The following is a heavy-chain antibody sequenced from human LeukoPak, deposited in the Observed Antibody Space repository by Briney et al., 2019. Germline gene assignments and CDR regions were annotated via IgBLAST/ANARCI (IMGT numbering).Heavy chain of an antibody. CDR1: GFTFSSYS. J-gene: IGHJ4*02. V-gene: IGHV3-21*01. CDR3: ARAPIAVAGTDVGGELHY. CDR2: ISSSSSYI. Sequence: GGSLRLSCAASGFTFSSYSMNWVRQAPGKGLEWVSSISSSSSYIYYADSVKGRFTISRDNAKNSLYLQMNSLRAEDTAVYYCARAPIAVAGTDVGGELHYWGQGTLVTVSS. D-gene: IGHD6-19*01.